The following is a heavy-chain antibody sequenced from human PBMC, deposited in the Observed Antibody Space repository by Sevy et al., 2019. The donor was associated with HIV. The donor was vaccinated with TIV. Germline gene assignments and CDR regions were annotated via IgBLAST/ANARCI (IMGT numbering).Heavy chain of an antibody. J-gene: IGHJ3*01. CDR2: IRYDGTTK. D-gene: IGHD3-10*01. Sequence: GGSLRLSCAASGFTFRSYGMHWVRQAPGKGLEWVAFIRYDGTTKYYADSVKRRFTISRDNSKNTLYLQMNSLRPEDTSVYYCAKGLGMVQGALLSEDLWGQGTMVTVSS. CDR3: AKGLGMVQGALLSEDL. CDR1: GFTFRSYG. V-gene: IGHV3-30*02.